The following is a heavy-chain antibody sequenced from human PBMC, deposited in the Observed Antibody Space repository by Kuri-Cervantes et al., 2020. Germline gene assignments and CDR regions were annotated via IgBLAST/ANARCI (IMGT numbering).Heavy chain of an antibody. CDR1: GFTVSSYY. J-gene: IGHJ3*02. CDR2: IYSGGST. CDR3: AKVVGSGSYRIDAFDI. Sequence: GGSLRLSCVASGFTVSSYYMSWVRQAPGKGLEWVSVIYSGGSTNHADSVKGRFTISRDNSKNTLYLQMNSLRAEDTAVYYSAKVVGSGSYRIDAFDIWGQGTMVTVSS. D-gene: IGHD3-10*01. V-gene: IGHV3-53*01.